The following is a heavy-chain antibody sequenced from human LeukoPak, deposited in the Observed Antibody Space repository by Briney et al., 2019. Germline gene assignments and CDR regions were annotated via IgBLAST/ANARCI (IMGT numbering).Heavy chain of an antibody. CDR2: ISSSSSTV. J-gene: IGHJ6*02. CDR3: ARFGVPYGVDV. V-gene: IGHV3-48*01. Sequence: GGSLRLSCAASGFTFSRYSMNWVRQAPGKGLEWVSYISSSSSTVYYADSLKGRFTISRDNAKNSLYLQVSSLRAEDTAVYYCARFGVPYGVDVWGQGTTVTVSS. D-gene: IGHD3-16*01. CDR1: GFTFSRYS.